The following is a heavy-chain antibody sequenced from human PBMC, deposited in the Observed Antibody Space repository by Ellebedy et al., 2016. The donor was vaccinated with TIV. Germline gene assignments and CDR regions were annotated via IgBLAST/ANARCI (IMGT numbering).Heavy chain of an antibody. V-gene: IGHV1-24*01. CDR2: FDPEDGET. D-gene: IGHD1-26*01. Sequence: ASVKVSCKVSGYTLTELSMHWVRQAPGKGLEWMGGFDPEDGETIYAQKFQGRVTMTRDTSTSTVYMELSSLRSEDTAVYYCARESHIGVGADLPHFDYWGQGTLVTVSS. CDR3: ARESHIGVGADLPHFDY. CDR1: GYTLTELS. J-gene: IGHJ4*02.